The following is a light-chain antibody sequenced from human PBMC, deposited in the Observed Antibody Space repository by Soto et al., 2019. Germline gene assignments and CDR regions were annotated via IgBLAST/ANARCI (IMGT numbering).Light chain of an antibody. CDR3: AAWDDSLNGPHVV. V-gene: IGLV1-44*01. Sequence: QSVLTQPPSASGTPGQRVTISCSGSSSNIGSNTVNWYQQLPGTAPKLLIYSNNQRPSGVPDRFSGSKSDTSASLAISGLQSEDEADYYCAAWDDSLNGPHVVFGGGTQLTVL. J-gene: IGLJ2*01. CDR1: SSNIGSNT. CDR2: SNN.